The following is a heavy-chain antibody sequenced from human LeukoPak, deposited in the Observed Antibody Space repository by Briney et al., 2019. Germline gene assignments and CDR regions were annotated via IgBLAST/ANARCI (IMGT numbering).Heavy chain of an antibody. CDR1: GFTFEEYS. D-gene: IGHD2-2*01. J-gene: IGHJ5*02. V-gene: IGHV3-43*01. CDR3: ARDFEGASSDLPNWFDP. Sequence: AGGSLRLSCAASGFTFEEYSMQWVRRPPGKGLEWVAVIRWDGGTTYYADSVKGRFTISRDNAKNSLYLQMNSLRAEDTAVYYCARDFEGASSDLPNWFDPWGQGTLVTVSS. CDR2: IRWDGGTT.